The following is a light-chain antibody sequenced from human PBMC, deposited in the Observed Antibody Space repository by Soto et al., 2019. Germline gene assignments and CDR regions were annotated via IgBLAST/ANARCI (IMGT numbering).Light chain of an antibody. J-gene: IGLJ1*01. CDR1: SSIIGSNY. CDR2: NNN. V-gene: IGLV1-47*02. Sequence: QSVLTQPPSASGTPGQGVTISCSGSSSIIGSNYVYWYQQLPGTAPKLLIYNNNQRPSGVPDRFSASKSGTSASLAIRGLRSDDEADYYCSSWDGSMSGYVFGAGTKGTVL. CDR3: SSWDGSMSGYV.